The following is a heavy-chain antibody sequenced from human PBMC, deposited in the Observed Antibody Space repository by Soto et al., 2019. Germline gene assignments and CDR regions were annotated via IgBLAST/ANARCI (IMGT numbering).Heavy chain of an antibody. CDR2: IYYSGGT. CDR1: GGSISSYY. CDR3: ARRRYGSGSYYDY. D-gene: IGHD3-10*01. V-gene: IGHV4-59*08. J-gene: IGHJ4*02. Sequence: SETLSLTCTVSGGSISSYYWSWIRQPPGKGLEWIGYIYYSGGTNYNPSLKSRVTISVDTSKNQFSLKLSSVTAADTAVYYCARRRYGSGSYYDYWGQGTLVTVSS.